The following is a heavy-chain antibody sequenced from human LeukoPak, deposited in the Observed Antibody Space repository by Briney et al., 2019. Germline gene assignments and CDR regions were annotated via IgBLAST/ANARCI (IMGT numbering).Heavy chain of an antibody. D-gene: IGHD3-10*01. CDR3: ARGTPTYLYYYGLGSYRGVDV. CDR2: MNPKSGNT. CDR1: GYTFTSHD. V-gene: IGHV1-8*01. Sequence: ASVKVSCKASGYTFTSHDINWVRQATGQGLEWMGWMNPKSGNTGYAQKFQGRIIMTRNISINTAYMEMSSLRSEDTAVYYCARGTPTYLYYYGLGSYRGVDVWGQGTTVTVSS. J-gene: IGHJ6*02.